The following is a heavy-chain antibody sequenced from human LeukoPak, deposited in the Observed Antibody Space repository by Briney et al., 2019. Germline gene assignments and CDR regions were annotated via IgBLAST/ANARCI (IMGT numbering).Heavy chain of an antibody. Sequence: PSETLSLTCNVSVGPISSGSYFWSWIRQPAGKGLEWIGRIYTSGSTNYNPSLKSRVTISVDTSKTQFSLKLSSGTAADTAVYYCARDLTPNWFDPWGQGTLVTVSS. CDR2: IYTSGST. V-gene: IGHV4-61*02. D-gene: IGHD3-9*01. J-gene: IGHJ5*02. CDR3: ARDLTPNWFDP. CDR1: VGPISSGSYF.